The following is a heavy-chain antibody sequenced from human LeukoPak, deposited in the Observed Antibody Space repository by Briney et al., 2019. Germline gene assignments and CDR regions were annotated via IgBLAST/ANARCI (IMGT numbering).Heavy chain of an antibody. V-gene: IGHV4-39*07. CDR1: GGSISSGDYY. CDR3: ATSRTWDFWSGYFDYWFDP. J-gene: IGHJ5*02. Sequence: SETLSLTCTVSGGSISSGDYYWSWIRQPPGKGLEWIGSIYHSGSTYYNPSLKSRVTISVDASKNQFSLKLSSVTAADTAVYYCATSRTWDFWSGYFDYWFDPWGQGTLVTVSS. D-gene: IGHD3-3*01. CDR2: IYHSGST.